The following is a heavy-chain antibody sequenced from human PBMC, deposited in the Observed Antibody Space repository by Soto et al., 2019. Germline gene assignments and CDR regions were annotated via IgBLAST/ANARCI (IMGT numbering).Heavy chain of an antibody. CDR3: AAAGGFAPYSFGY. CDR2: IVVGSGNT. Sequence: ASVKVSCKASGFTFTSSAVQWVRQARGQRLEWIGWIVVGSGNTNYAQKFQERVTITRDMSTSTAYMELSSLRSEDTAVYYCAAAGGFAPYSFGYSGQGALVTVSS. J-gene: IGHJ4*02. CDR1: GFTFTSSA. D-gene: IGHD5-12*01. V-gene: IGHV1-58*01.